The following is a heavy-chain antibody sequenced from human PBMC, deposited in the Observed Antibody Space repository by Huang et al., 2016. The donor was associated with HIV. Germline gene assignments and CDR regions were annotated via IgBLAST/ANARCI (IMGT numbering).Heavy chain of an antibody. CDR1: GDSLSSQY. V-gene: IGHV4-59*11. CDR2: IYYSGSP. Sequence: QVQLQASGPGLVKPSGTLSLTCSVSGDSLSSQYWGWIRQPPGKGLAWVGTIYYSGSPSYNPSLKSRVTMSVDTSKNQFSLKLNSVTAADTAVYYCARYDVLTGANYYMDVWGIGTTVIVSS. J-gene: IGHJ6*03. CDR3: ARYDVLTGANYYMDV. D-gene: IGHD3-9*01.